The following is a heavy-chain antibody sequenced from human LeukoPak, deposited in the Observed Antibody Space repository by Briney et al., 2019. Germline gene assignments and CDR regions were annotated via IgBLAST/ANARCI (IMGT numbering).Heavy chain of an antibody. CDR2: IIPIFGTA. CDR1: GGTFSSYA. J-gene: IGHJ4*02. Sequence: ASVKVSCKASGGTFSSYAISWVRQAPGQGLEWMGRIIPIFGTANYAQKFQGRVTITTDESTSTAYMELSRLRSEDTAVYYCAREMKSPYYYDSSGKYYFDYWGQGTLVTVSS. D-gene: IGHD3-22*01. V-gene: IGHV1-69*05. CDR3: AREMKSPYYYDSSGKYYFDY.